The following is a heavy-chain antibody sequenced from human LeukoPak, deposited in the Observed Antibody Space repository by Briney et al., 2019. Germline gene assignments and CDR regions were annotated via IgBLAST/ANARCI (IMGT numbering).Heavy chain of an antibody. D-gene: IGHD3-16*01. CDR2: IRYDGSNK. CDR3: AQGGFMITFGELDY. V-gene: IGHV3-30*02. Sequence: QSGGPLRLSCAASGFTFSDYGMHWVRQAPGKGLEWVTFIRYDGSNKYYADSVKGRFTIYRDNSKNTLYLQMNSLRAEDTAVYYCAQGGFMITFGELDYWGQGTLVTVSS. CDR1: GFTFSDYG. J-gene: IGHJ4*02.